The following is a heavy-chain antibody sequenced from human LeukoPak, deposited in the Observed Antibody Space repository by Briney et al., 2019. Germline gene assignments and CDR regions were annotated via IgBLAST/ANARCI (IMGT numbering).Heavy chain of an antibody. CDR2: ISSTSTYI. Sequence: GGSLRLSCAASGFTFSNTMNWVRQGPGKGLEWVSSISSTSTYIHDAVSVKGRFTIYRDNAKNSLYLQMNSLRAEDTAMYYCALGMQQIDDAFDLWGQGTMVTVSS. V-gene: IGHV3-21*06. CDR1: GFTFSNT. CDR3: ALGMQQIDDAFDL. J-gene: IGHJ3*01. D-gene: IGHD6-13*01.